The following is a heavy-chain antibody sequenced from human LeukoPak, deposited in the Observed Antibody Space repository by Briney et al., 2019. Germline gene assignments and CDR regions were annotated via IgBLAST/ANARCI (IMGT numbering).Heavy chain of an antibody. J-gene: IGHJ5*02. CDR2: INPSGGST. Sequence: ASVKVSCKASGYTFTSYYMHWVRQAPGQGLEWMGIINPSGGSTSYEQKFQGRVAMTRDTSTSTVYMELSSLRSEDTAVYYCARDRGTGSGSYKNWFDPWGQGTLVTVSS. V-gene: IGHV1-46*01. CDR3: ARDRGTGSGSYKNWFDP. D-gene: IGHD3-10*01. CDR1: GYTFTSYY.